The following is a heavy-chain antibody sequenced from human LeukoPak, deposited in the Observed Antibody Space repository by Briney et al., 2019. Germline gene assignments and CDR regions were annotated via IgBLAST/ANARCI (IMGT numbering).Heavy chain of an antibody. CDR2: INRSGSI. V-gene: IGHV4-34*01. CDR1: GGSLSGYY. D-gene: IGHD3-10*01. CDR3: ARVRITMVRGANNWFDP. Sequence: PSETLSLTCAVYGGSLSGYYWNWIRQPPGKGLEWIGEINRSGSINYSPSLKSRVTISLDTSNSQFSLKLSSVTAADTAVYYCARVRITMVRGANNWFDPWGQGTLVTVSS. J-gene: IGHJ5*02.